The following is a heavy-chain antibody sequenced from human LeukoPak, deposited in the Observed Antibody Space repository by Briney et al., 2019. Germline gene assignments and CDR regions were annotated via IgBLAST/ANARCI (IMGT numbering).Heavy chain of an antibody. CDR2: IFYSGST. D-gene: IGHD5-18*01. V-gene: IGHV4-61*01. CDR1: GGSVSSGTYY. J-gene: IGHJ6*02. CDR3: ARLTPPRGAGYGYAKGPPYGMDV. Sequence: SETLSLTCTVSGGSVSSGTYYWSWIRQPPGKGLEWIGYIFYSGSTYYNPSLKSRVTISVDTSKNQFSLKLSSVTAADTAVYYCARLTPPRGAGYGYAKGPPYGMDVWGQGTTVTVSS.